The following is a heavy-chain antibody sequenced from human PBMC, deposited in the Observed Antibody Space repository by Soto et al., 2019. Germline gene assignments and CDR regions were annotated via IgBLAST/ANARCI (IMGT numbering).Heavy chain of an antibody. CDR3: ARGTVTPGLDY. CDR2: IKEDGSGK. D-gene: IGHD4-17*01. CDR1: GFTFSDYW. V-gene: IGHV3-7*04. J-gene: IGHJ4*02. Sequence: EVQLVESGGGLVQPGGSLRLSCAASGFTFSDYWMNWHRQAPGKGLEWMANIKEDGSGKYYVDSVRGRFTISRDNAQNSLYLQMNSLRAEDTAVYYCARGTVTPGLDYWCQGTLVTVSS.